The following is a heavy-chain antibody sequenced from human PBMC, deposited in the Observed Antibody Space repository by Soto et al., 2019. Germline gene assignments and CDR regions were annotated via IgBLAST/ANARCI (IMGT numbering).Heavy chain of an antibody. CDR3: ARRPLVRGIIPYYFDS. CDR1: GGSINNSSFY. V-gene: IGHV4-39*01. J-gene: IGHJ4*02. D-gene: IGHD3-10*01. Sequence: QLQLQESGPGLVKPSETLSLTCTVSGGSINNSSFYWGWVRQPPGKRLEWIGSIYYSGSAYYNPSLKSRLTISVAPSKNQFSLNLSSVTAADTAVYFCARRPLVRGIIPYYFDSWGQGTLVTVSS. CDR2: IYYSGSA.